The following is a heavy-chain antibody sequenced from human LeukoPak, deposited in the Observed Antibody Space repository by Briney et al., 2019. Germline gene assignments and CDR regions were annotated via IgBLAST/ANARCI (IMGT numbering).Heavy chain of an antibody. CDR3: ARHITNYYDSSGYYY. Sequence: ASVKVSCKASGYTFTGYYMHWVRQAPGQGLGWMGWINPNSGGTNYAQKFQGRVTMTRDTSISTAYMELSRLRSDDTAVYYCARHITNYYDSSGYYYWGQGTLVTVSS. J-gene: IGHJ4*02. V-gene: IGHV1-2*02. CDR2: INPNSGGT. D-gene: IGHD3-22*01. CDR1: GYTFTGYY.